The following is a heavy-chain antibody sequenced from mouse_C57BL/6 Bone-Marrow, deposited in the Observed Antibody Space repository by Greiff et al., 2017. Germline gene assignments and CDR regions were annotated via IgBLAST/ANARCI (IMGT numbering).Heavy chain of an antibody. CDR1: EYEFPSHY. Sequence: EVQLVESGGGLVKPGASLKFSCASTEYEFPSHYMSWVRQTPEKRLELVAAINSDGGSTYYPDTMERRFIISRDNTKKTLYLQMISLTSEDTSWYYCARHHFDYWCQGTTLTVSS. V-gene: IGHV5-2*01. J-gene: IGHJ2*01. CDR3: ARHHFDY. CDR2: INSDGGST.